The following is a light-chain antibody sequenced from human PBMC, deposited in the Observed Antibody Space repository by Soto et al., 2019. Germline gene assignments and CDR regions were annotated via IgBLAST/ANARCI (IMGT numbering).Light chain of an antibody. CDR2: VNSDGSH. CDR1: SGHNTYA. V-gene: IGLV4-69*01. J-gene: IGLJ2*01. CDR3: QTWGTGIVV. Sequence: QLVLTQSPSASASLGAAVKLTCTLSSGHNTYAIAWHQQQPEKGPRYLMKVNSDGSHAKGDGIPDRFSGSSSGAERYLTISSLQSEDEADYDCQTWGTGIVVFGGGTKLHVL.